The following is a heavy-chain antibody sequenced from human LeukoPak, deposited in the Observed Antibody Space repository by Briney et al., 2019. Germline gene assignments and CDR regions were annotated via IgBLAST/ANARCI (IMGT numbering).Heavy chain of an antibody. J-gene: IGHJ5*02. CDR1: GFTFSSYS. Sequence: GGSLRLSCAASGFTFSSYSMNWVRQAPGKGLEWVSAISGSGGSTYYADSVKGRFTISRDNAKNTLYLQMNSLRAEDTAVYYCALNRGGSTRFDPWGQGTLVTVSS. CDR3: ALNRGGSTRFDP. V-gene: IGHV3-23*01. CDR2: ISGSGGST. D-gene: IGHD1/OR15-1a*01.